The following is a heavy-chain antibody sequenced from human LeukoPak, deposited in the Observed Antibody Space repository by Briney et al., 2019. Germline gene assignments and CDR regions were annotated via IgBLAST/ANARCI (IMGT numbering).Heavy chain of an antibody. V-gene: IGHV1-2*02. D-gene: IGHD5-12*01. Sequence: ASVKVSCKASGYTFIGYYMHWVRQVPGQGLEWMGWINPNSGGTNYAQKIQGRVTMTRDTSISTAYMELSRLRSDDTAVYYCAITVATIVIWDYWGQGTLVTVSS. CDR1: GYTFIGYY. CDR2: INPNSGGT. CDR3: AITVATIVIWDY. J-gene: IGHJ4*02.